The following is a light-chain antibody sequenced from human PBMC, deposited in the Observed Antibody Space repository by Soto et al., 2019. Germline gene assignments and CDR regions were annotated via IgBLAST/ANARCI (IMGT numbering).Light chain of an antibody. Sequence: QAVVTQEPSLTVSPGGTVTLTCASSTGAVTSGYYPNWFQQKPGQAPRALIYSTSNKYSWTPARFSGSLLGGKAALTLSGLQPEDEAEYYCLLYYGGAVVFGGGTKLTVL. J-gene: IGLJ2*01. CDR1: TGAVTSGYY. CDR3: LLYYGGAVV. CDR2: STS. V-gene: IGLV7-43*01.